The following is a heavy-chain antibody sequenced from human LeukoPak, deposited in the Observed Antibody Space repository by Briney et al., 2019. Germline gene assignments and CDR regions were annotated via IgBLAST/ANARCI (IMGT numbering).Heavy chain of an antibody. CDR2: IRDDGTDK. CDR3: ATFDSSGYTAIDY. J-gene: IGHJ4*02. V-gene: IGHV3-30*02. CDR1: GFTFSSYG. D-gene: IGHD3-22*01. Sequence: PGGSLRLSSATSGFTFSSYGMHWVRQAPGKGLEWVAFIRDDGTDKYYADSVKGRFTISRDNAKNSLYLQMNSLRAEDTAVYYCATFDSSGYTAIDYWGQGTLVTVSS.